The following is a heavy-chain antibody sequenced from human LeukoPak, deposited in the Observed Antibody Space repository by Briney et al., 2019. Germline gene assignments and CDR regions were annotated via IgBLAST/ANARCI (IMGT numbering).Heavy chain of an antibody. Sequence: ASVKVSFKASGYTFTGYYMHWVRQAPGQGLDWMEWTNPNSGGTNYAQKFQGRVTMTRDTSISTAYMELSRLRSDDTAVYSCARVGYSSGWYADYWGQGTLVTVSS. CDR3: ARVGYSSGWYADY. CDR1: GYTFTGYY. CDR2: TNPNSGGT. J-gene: IGHJ4*02. V-gene: IGHV1-2*02. D-gene: IGHD6-19*01.